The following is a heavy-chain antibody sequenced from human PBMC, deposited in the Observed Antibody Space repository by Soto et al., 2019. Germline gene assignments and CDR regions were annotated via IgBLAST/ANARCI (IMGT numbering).Heavy chain of an antibody. CDR1: GFTFSSYA. CDR2: ISYDGSNK. Sequence: QVQLVESGGGVVQPGRSLRLSCAASGFTFSSYAIHLVLQAPGKGLSWVAFISYDGSNKYYADSVKGRFTISRDNSKNTLYLQMNSMRAEDKAVYYCARDLRGELLGYSCYGLAVWGQGTTVTVS. V-gene: IGHV3-30-3*01. D-gene: IGHD1-26*01. CDR3: ARDLRGELLGYSCYGLAV. J-gene: IGHJ6*02.